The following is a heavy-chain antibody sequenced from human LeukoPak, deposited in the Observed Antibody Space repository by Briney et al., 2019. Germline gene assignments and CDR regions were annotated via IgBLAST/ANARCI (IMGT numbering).Heavy chain of an antibody. D-gene: IGHD3-22*01. Sequence: PSETLSLTCTVSGGSISSYYWSWIRQPPGKGLEWIGYIYYSGSTNYNPSLKSRVTISVDRSKDQFSLKLSSVTAADTAVYYCARAPYYYDSSGYYPFDYWGQGTLVTVSS. CDR3: ARAPYYYDSSGYYPFDY. V-gene: IGHV4-59*12. CDR2: IYYSGST. J-gene: IGHJ4*02. CDR1: GGSISSYY.